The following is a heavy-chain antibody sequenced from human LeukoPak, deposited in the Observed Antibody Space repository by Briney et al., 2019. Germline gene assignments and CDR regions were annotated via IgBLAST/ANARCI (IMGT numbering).Heavy chain of an antibody. J-gene: IGHJ4*02. Sequence: SETLSLTCAVSGYSINSNYYWGWIRQPPGKGLEWIANICHYGSTYYNPSLKSRVTISVDTSKNQFSLKLSSVTAADTAVYYCARRLAGTEDYWGQGTLVTVSS. CDR3: ARRLAGTEDY. CDR1: GYSINSNYY. V-gene: IGHV4-38-2*01. D-gene: IGHD6-13*01. CDR2: ICHYGST.